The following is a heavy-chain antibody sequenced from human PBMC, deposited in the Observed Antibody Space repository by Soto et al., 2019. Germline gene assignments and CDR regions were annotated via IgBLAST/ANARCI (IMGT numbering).Heavy chain of an antibody. Sequence: SETLSLTCSVSGDSVSSGNYFWSWMRQPPGKGLEWIAFVSNSRDTNYNPSLKSRVTISVDTSKNQFSLKLTSVTAADTAVYFCARKQAGYFSGIDYWGQGTLVTVSS. D-gene: IGHD2-15*01. V-gene: IGHV4-61*01. CDR3: ARKQAGYFSGIDY. J-gene: IGHJ4*02. CDR2: VSNSRDT. CDR1: GDSVSSGNYF.